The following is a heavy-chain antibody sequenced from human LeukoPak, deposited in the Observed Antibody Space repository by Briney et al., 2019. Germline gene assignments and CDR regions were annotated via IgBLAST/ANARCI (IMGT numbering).Heavy chain of an antibody. Sequence: ASVKISCKVSGYTLTELSMHWVRQAPGKGLEWMGGFDPEDGETIYAQKFQGRVTMTEDTSTDTAYMELSSLRSEDTAVYYCATVSISWFGELLYAFDIWGQGTMVTVSS. D-gene: IGHD3-10*01. CDR3: ATVSISWFGELLYAFDI. CDR1: GYTLTELS. V-gene: IGHV1-24*01. CDR2: FDPEDGET. J-gene: IGHJ3*02.